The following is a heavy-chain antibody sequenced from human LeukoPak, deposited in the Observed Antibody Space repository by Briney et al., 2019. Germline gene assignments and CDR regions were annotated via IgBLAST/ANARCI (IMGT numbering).Heavy chain of an antibody. CDR3: VASYLYCSSTSCYSGPFDY. Sequence: GGSLRLSCSASGFTFSSYAMHWVRQAPGKGLEYVSAISSNGGSTYYADSVKGRFTISRDNSKNTLYLQMSSLRAEDTAVYYCVASYLYCSSTSCYSGPFDYWGQGTLVTVSS. V-gene: IGHV3-64D*06. J-gene: IGHJ4*02. CDR1: GFTFSSYA. CDR2: ISSNGGST. D-gene: IGHD2-2*01.